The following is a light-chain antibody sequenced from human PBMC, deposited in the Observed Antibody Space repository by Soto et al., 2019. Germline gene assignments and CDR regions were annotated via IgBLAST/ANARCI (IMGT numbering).Light chain of an antibody. CDR1: PSFPSIS. J-gene: IGKJ4*01. CDR3: QQYGNSPLT. V-gene: IGKV3-20*01. Sequence: EIVLTQSPGTLSLSPGGRATLSCRARPSFPSISLAWYQQKPGQAPRLLIYDASTRATGTPDRFSGSGSGTDFTLTISRVEPGDRAVYYCQQYGNSPLTFGGGTKVDIK. CDR2: DAS.